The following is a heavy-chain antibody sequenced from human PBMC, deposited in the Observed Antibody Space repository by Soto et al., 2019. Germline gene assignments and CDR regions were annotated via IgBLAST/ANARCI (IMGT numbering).Heavy chain of an antibody. CDR1: GWSLNSCGYS. J-gene: IGHJ3*02. V-gene: IGHV4-30-2*01. CDR3: ARTPDI. Sequence: SDTLSPTRAVHGWSLNSCGYSWSWIRQPPGKGLEWIGYIYHSGSTYYNPSLKSRVTISVDRSKNQFSLKLSSVTAADTAVYYCARTPDIWGQGTMVT. CDR2: IYHSGST.